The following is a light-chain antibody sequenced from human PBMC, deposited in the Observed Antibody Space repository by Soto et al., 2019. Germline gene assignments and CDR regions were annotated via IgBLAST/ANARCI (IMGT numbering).Light chain of an antibody. Sequence: EIVMTQSPATLSVSPGERATLSCRASQSVSSNLAWYQQQPGQAPRLLIYGASTRATGIPARFSGSVSGTEFTLTISSLQSEDFAVYYCQQYNNWPPYTFGQGTKLEIK. CDR3: QQYNNWPPYT. V-gene: IGKV3-15*01. CDR1: QSVSSN. J-gene: IGKJ2*01. CDR2: GAS.